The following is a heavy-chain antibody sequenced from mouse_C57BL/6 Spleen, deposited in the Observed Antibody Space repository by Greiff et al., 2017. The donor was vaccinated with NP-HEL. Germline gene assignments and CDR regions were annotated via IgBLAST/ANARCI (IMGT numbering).Heavy chain of an antibody. V-gene: IGHV1-54*01. CDR3: ARDDYDGGTGFAY. Sequence: QVQLQQSGAELVRPGTSVKVSCKASGYAFTNYLIEWVKQRPGQGLEWIGVINPGSGGTNYNEKFKGKATLTADKSSSTAYMQLSSLISEDSAVYFCARDDYDGGTGFAYWGQGTLVTVSA. CDR1: GYAFTNYL. J-gene: IGHJ3*01. D-gene: IGHD2-4*01. CDR2: INPGSGGT.